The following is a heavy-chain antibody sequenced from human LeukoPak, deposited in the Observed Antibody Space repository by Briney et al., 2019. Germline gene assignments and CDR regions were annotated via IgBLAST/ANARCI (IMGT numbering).Heavy chain of an antibody. CDR2: IYLSGST. V-gene: IGHV4-59*11. J-gene: IGHJ4*02. D-gene: IGHD6-6*01. Sequence: SETLCLSWTVSGGSLSSHYWGWVRQPPGKGLEWIGYIYLSGSTNYNPPLKSRVTISVDTSKSQYSLTLSSVSAADTAVYYCAGLYSSSASSEYWGQGTLVTVSS. CDR1: GGSLSSHY. CDR3: AGLYSSSASSEY.